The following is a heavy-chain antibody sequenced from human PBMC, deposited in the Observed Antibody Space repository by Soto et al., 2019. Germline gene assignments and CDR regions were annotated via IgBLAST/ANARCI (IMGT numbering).Heavy chain of an antibody. V-gene: IGHV1-69*01. D-gene: IGHD3-16*01. CDR1: GGTFNNLA. CDR2: IIPMFGST. J-gene: IGHJ2*01. Sequence: QVQLVQSGAEVKKPGSSVKLSCNAAGGTFNNLAVSWVRQAPGQGLEWMGEIIPMFGSTNYAQRFQGRVTFTAEESRRIADWYRRSRRSDDTAIYFCARGGRRGNWDFDLGGRGTLVLSPQ. CDR3: ARGGRRGNWDFDL.